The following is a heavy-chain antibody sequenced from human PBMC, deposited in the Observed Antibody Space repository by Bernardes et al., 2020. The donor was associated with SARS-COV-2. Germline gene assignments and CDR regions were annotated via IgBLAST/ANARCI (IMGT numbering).Heavy chain of an antibody. CDR2: IYYSGST. Sequence: SETLSLTCTVSGGSISSGDYYWSWIRQPPGKGLEWIGYIYYSGSTYYNPSLKSRVTISVDTSKNQFSLKLSSVTAADTAVYYCAREAGYSGYDWGYFDYWGQGTLVTVSS. J-gene: IGHJ4*02. D-gene: IGHD5-12*01. CDR1: GGSISSGDYY. CDR3: AREAGYSGYDWGYFDY. V-gene: IGHV4-30-4*01.